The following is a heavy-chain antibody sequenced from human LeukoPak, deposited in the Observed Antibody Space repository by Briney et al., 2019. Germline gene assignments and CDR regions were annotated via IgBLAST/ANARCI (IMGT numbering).Heavy chain of an antibody. Sequence: PGGSLRLSCAASGFTFSSYDMHWVRQATGKGLDWLSAICTAGDTYYPGPVKGRFTISRENAKNSLYLQMHRLSAGDTAVSYCARATAGVVLDVWGQGTPVTVSS. CDR3: ARATAGVVLDV. J-gene: IGHJ6*02. D-gene: IGHD2-8*01. CDR1: GFTFSSYD. V-gene: IGHV3-13*01. CDR2: ICTAGDT.